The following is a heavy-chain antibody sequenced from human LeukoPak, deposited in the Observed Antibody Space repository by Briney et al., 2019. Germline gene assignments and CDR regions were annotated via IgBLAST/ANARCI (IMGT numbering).Heavy chain of an antibody. V-gene: IGHV3-23*01. J-gene: IGHJ4*02. CDR2: ISGSGGST. Sequence: PGGSLRLSCAASGFTFYSYSMSWVRQAPGKGLEWVSAISGSGGSTYYADSVKGRFTISRDNSKNTLYLQMNSLRAEDTAVYYCAKARPYYYDSSGYPNWGQGTLVTVSS. CDR3: AKARPYYYDSSGYPN. D-gene: IGHD3-22*01. CDR1: GFTFYSYS.